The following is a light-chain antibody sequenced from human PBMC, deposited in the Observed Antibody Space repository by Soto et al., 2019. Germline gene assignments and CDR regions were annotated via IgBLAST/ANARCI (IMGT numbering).Light chain of an antibody. V-gene: IGLV2-11*01. J-gene: IGLJ2*01. CDR2: DVT. Sequence: QSALTQPRSVSGSPGQSVTISCTGTSSDVGGYNYVSWYQQHPGKVPKLMIFDVTKRPSGVPDRFSGSKSGNTASLTISGLQAEDEADYHCCSYAGSYILIFGGGPKVTVL. CDR1: SSDVGGYNY. CDR3: CSYAGSYILI.